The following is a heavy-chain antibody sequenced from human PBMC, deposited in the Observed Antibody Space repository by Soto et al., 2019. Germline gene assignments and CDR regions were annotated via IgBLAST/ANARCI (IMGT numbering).Heavy chain of an antibody. CDR2: IYYSGST. V-gene: IGHV4-39*07. CDR1: GGSISSSSYY. CDR3: ARVHSSSRMWRYFDY. J-gene: IGHJ4*02. Sequence: SETLSLTCTVSGGSISSSSYYWGWIRQPPGKGLGWIGSIYYSGSTYYNPSLKSRVTISVDTSKNQFSLKLSSVTAADTAVYYCARVHSSSRMWRYFDYWGQGTLVTVSS. D-gene: IGHD6-13*01.